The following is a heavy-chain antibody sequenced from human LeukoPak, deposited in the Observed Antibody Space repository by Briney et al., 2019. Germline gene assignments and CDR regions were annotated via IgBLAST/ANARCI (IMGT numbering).Heavy chain of an antibody. CDR3: ARDVYGSGSYYEHYFDY. D-gene: IGHD3-10*01. CDR1: GYTSTSYY. Sequence: ASVKVSCKASGYTSTSYYMHWVRQAPGQGLEWMGIISPSGGSTTYAQKFQGRVTMTRDMSTSTVYMELSSLRYEDTAVYYCARDVYGSGSYYEHYFDYWGQGTLVTVSS. V-gene: IGHV1-46*01. J-gene: IGHJ4*02. CDR2: ISPSGGST.